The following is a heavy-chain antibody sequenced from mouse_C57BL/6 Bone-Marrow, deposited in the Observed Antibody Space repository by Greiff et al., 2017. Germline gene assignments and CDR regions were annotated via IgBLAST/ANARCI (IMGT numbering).Heavy chain of an antibody. V-gene: IGHV5-4*01. CDR2: ISDGGSYT. CDR3: ARDRVGRVDY. Sequence: EVQGVESGGGLVKPGGSLKLSCAASGFTFSSYAMSWVRQTPEKRLEWVATISDGGSYTYYPDNVKGRFTISRDNAKNNLYLQMSHLKSEDTAMYYCARDRVGRVDYWGQGTTLTVSS. D-gene: IGHD4-1*01. J-gene: IGHJ2*01. CDR1: GFTFSSYA.